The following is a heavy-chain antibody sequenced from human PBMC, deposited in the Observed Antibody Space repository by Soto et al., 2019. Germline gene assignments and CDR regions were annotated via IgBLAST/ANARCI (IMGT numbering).Heavy chain of an antibody. Sequence: PGGSLRLSCAASGFTFSCYWMSWVRQAPGKGLEWVANIKQDGSEKYYVDSVKGRFTISRDNAKNSLYLQMNSLRAEDTAVYYCARVPTKSGYFDYWGQGTLVTVSS. CDR1: GFTFSCYW. CDR2: IKQDGSEK. CDR3: ARVPTKSGYFDY. J-gene: IGHJ4*02. V-gene: IGHV3-7*01.